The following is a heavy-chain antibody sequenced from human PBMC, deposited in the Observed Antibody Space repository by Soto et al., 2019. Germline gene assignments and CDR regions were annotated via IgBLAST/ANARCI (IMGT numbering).Heavy chain of an antibody. J-gene: IGHJ4*02. V-gene: IGHV1-8*01. D-gene: IGHD6-19*01. CDR1: GYTFTNYD. CDR2: MNPNSDDT. Sequence: QVQLVQSGAEVKKPGASVKVSCRASGYTFTNYDINWVRQVTGQGLEWMGWMNPNSDDTDYAQNFQGRVTMTRNTSISTAYMELSSLRSEDTAMYYCARLTRSGYSGAWSPFDYWGQGSLVTVSS. CDR3: ARLTRSGYSGAWSPFDY.